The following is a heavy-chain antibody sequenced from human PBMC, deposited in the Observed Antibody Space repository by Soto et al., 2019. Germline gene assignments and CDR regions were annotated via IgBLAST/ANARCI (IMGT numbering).Heavy chain of an antibody. D-gene: IGHD6-19*01. V-gene: IGHV1-3*01. CDR2: INAGNGNT. J-gene: IGHJ6*03. CDR1: GYTFTSYA. Sequence: QVQLVQSGAEVKKPGASVKVSCKASGYTFTSYAMHWVRQAPGQRLEWMGWINAGNGNTKYSQKFQGRVTITRDTSASTAYMELSSLSSEDTAVYYCAIVNSSGWPYYYYYMDVWGKGTTVTVSS. CDR3: AIVNSSGWPYYYYYMDV.